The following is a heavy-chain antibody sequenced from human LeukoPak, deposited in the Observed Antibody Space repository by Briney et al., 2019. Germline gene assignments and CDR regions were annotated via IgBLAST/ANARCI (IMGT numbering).Heavy chain of an antibody. CDR3: ARRAGSGWPTFDY. J-gene: IGHJ4*02. CDR2: IYHSGNS. CDR1: GYSISSGYY. Sequence: SETLSFTCAVSGYSISSGYYWGWVRQPPGKGLEWFGSIYHSGNSYYNPSLRSRVTISVDTSKNQFFLKVSSVTAADTAVYYCARRAGSGWPTFDYWGQGTLVTVSS. D-gene: IGHD6-19*01. V-gene: IGHV4-38-2*01.